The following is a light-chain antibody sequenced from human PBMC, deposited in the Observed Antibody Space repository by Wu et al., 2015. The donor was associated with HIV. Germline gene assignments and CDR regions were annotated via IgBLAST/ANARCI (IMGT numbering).Light chain of an antibody. CDR2: DAS. CDR1: QXVSSTY. V-gene: IGKV3-20*01. CDR3: QQYGSSPLT. Sequence: TLSCRASQXVSSTYLAWYQXKPGQAPRLLIHDASSRATGIPDRFSGSGSGTDFTLTISRLEPEDFAVYYCQQYGSSPLTFGGGTKVEMK. J-gene: IGKJ4*01.